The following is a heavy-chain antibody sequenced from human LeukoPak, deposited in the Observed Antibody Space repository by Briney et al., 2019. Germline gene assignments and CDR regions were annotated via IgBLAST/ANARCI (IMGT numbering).Heavy chain of an antibody. CDR3: ASNAVVVV. CDR2: INPNSGDT. D-gene: IGHD2-21*01. CDR1: GYTFIGYY. Sequence: ASVKVSCKASGYTFIGYYMHWVRQAPGQGLEWMGWINPNSGDTDYAQKFQGRVTMTRDTSTSTAYLELNSLRSDDTAVYYCASNAVVVVWGQGTLVTVSS. J-gene: IGHJ4*02. V-gene: IGHV1-2*02.